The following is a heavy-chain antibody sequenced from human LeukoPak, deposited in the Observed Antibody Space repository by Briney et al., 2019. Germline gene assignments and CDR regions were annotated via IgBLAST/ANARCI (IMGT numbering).Heavy chain of an antibody. J-gene: IGHJ4*02. CDR1: GYTFTGYY. CDR3: ARVRRTRGYNYALDN. D-gene: IGHD5-18*01. CDR2: INPNSGGT. V-gene: IGHV1-2*02. Sequence: GASVKVSCKASGYTFTGYYMHWVRQAPGQGLEWMGWINPNSGGTNYAQKFQGRVTMTRDTSISTAYMELSRLRSDDTAMYYCARVRRTRGYNYALDNWGQGSLVTVSS.